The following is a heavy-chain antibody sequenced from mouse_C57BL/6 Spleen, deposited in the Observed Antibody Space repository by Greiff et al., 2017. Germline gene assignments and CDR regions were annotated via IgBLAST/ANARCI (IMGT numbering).Heavy chain of an antibody. V-gene: IGHV1-15*01. CDR3: TRWGTTVVLGGDYFDY. CDR1: GYTFTDYE. Sequence: QVQLQQSGAELVRPGASVTLSCKASGYTFTDYEMHWVKQTPVHGLEWIGAIDPETGGTAYNQKFKGKAILTADKSSSTAYMELRSLTSEDSAVYYCTRWGTTVVLGGDYFDYWGQGTTLKVSS. D-gene: IGHD1-1*01. J-gene: IGHJ2*01. CDR2: IDPETGGT.